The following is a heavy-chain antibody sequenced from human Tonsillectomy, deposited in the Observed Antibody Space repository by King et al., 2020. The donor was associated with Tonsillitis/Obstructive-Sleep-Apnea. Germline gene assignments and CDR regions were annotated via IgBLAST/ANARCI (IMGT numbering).Heavy chain of an antibody. V-gene: IGHV4-39*07. CDR2: IYYRGST. CDR1: GGSISSRSYY. J-gene: IGHJ4*02. Sequence: QLQESGPGLVKPSETLSLTCTVSGGSISSRSYYWGWIRQPPGKGLEWIGSIYYRGSTYYNPSLKSRVTISVETSKNQFSLKVSSVTAADTAVYYCAGHIVVVTSTPYYFDYWGQGTLVTVSS. CDR3: AGHIVVVTSTPYYFDY. D-gene: IGHD2-21*02.